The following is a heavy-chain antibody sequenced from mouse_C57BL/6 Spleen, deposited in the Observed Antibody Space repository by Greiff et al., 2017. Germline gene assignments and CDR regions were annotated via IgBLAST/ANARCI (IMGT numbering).Heavy chain of an antibody. V-gene: IGHV1-15*01. CDR3: TRERDVDYAMDY. CDR2: IDPETGGT. J-gene: IGHJ4*01. Sequence: VQLQQSGAELVRPGASVTLSCKASGYTFADYEMHWVKQTPVHGLEWIGAIDPETGGTAYNQKFKGKAILTADKSSSTAYMELRSLTSEDSAVYYCTRERDVDYAMDYWGQGTSVTVSS. D-gene: IGHD3-3*01. CDR1: GYTFADYE.